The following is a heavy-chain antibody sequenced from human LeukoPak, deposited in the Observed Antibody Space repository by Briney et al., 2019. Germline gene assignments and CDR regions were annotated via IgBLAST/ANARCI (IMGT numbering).Heavy chain of an antibody. CDR3: AKTTVVAHFDY. Sequence: SVKVSRKASGGTFSSYAISWVRQAPGQGLEWMGRIIPILGIANYAQKFQGRVTITADKSTSTAYMELSSLRSEDTAVYYCAKTTVVAHFDYWGQGTLVTVSS. CDR2: IIPILGIA. V-gene: IGHV1-69*04. D-gene: IGHD4-17*01. CDR1: GGTFSSYA. J-gene: IGHJ4*02.